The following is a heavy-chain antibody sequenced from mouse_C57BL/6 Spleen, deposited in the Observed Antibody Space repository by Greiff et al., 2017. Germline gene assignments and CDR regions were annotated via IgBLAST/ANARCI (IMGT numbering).Heavy chain of an antibody. CDR3: ARGIYFDY. CDR2: IDPSDSET. Sequence: VKLQQPGAELVRPGSSVKLSCKASGYTFTSYWMHWVKQRPIQGLEWIGNIDPSDSETHYNQKSKDKATLTVDKSSSTAYMQLSSLTSEDTAVYYCARGIYFDYWGKGTTLTVSS. V-gene: IGHV1-52*01. CDR1: GYTFTSYW. J-gene: IGHJ2*01.